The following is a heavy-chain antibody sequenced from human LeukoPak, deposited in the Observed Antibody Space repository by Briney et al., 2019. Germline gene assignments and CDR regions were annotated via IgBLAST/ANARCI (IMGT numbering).Heavy chain of an antibody. CDR1: GGSFSGYY. D-gene: IGHD6-13*01. J-gene: IGHJ4*02. CDR3: ARTPYSSSWLLFDY. V-gene: IGHV4-34*01. CDR2: INHSGST. Sequence: PSETLSLTCAVYGGSFSGYYWSWIRQPPGKGLEWIGEINHSGSTNYNPSLKSRVTMSVDTSKNQFSLKLSSVTAADTAVYYCARTPYSSSWLLFDYWGQGTLVTVSS.